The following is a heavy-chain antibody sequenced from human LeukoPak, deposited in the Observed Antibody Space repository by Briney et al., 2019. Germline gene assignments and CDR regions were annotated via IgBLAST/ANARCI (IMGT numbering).Heavy chain of an antibody. Sequence: PGGSLRLSCATSGFSFSSYAMSWVRQAPGKGLELVSSISGSGGSTYYADSVNGRFTISRDNSKNTLYLQMNSLRAEDTAVYYCAKATYSSSWNLYFDYWGQGTLVTVSS. CDR3: AKATYSSSWNLYFDY. D-gene: IGHD6-13*01. CDR2: ISGSGGST. J-gene: IGHJ4*02. CDR1: GFSFSSYA. V-gene: IGHV3-23*01.